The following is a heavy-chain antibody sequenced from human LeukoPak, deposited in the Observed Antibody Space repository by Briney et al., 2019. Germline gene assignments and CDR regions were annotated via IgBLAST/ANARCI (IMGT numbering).Heavy chain of an antibody. D-gene: IGHD3-3*01. CDR1: GFTFSSYA. J-gene: IGHJ6*03. Sequence: GGSLRLSCAASGFTFSSYAMSWVRQAPGKGLEWVSAISGSGGSTYYADSVKGRFTISRDNSKNTLYLQMNSLRAEDTAVYYCAKLYYDFWSGYYRDYYYYYMDVWGKGTTVTVSS. V-gene: IGHV3-23*01. CDR2: ISGSGGST. CDR3: AKLYYDFWSGYYRDYYYYYMDV.